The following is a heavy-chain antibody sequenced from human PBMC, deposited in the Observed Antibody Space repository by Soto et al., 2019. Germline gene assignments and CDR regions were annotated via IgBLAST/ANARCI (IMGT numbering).Heavy chain of an antibody. Sequence: PSETLSLTCTVSGGSIRSYYWTWIRQPPGKGLEWLGYIFYSGSTFYNPSLKSRVTISIHTSKSQFSLQLTSVTAADTAVYYCETGEADTAMVDSWGQGTLVTVSS. CDR2: IFYSGST. D-gene: IGHD5-18*01. CDR1: GGSIRSYY. V-gene: IGHV4-59*01. CDR3: ETGEADTAMVDS. J-gene: IGHJ4*02.